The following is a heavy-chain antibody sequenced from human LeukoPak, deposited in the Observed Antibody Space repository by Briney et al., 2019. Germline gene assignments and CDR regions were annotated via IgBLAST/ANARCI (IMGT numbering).Heavy chain of an antibody. D-gene: IGHD2-2*01. CDR3: ARVADIVVVPAATATVDY. Sequence: GGSLRLSCAASGFTFTSYAMSWVRQAPGKGLEWLSLISGIGDITYDADSVKGRFTISRDNSKNTLYLQMNSLRADDTAVYYCARVADIVVVPAATATVDYWGQGTLVTVSS. J-gene: IGHJ4*02. CDR2: ISGIGDIT. CDR1: GFTFTSYA. V-gene: IGHV3-23*01.